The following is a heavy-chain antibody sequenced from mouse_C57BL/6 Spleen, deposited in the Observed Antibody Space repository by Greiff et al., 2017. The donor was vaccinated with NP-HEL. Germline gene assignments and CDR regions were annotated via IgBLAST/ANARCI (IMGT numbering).Heavy chain of an antibody. CDR1: GYTFTDYE. CDR2: IDPETGGT. J-gene: IGHJ3*01. V-gene: IGHV1-15*01. CDR3: TREEAY. Sequence: VKVVESGAELVRPGASVTLSCKASGYTFTDYEMHWVKQTPVHGLEWIGAIDPETGGTAYNQKFKGKAILTADKSSSTAYMELRSLTSEDSAVYYCTREEAYWGQGTLVTVSA.